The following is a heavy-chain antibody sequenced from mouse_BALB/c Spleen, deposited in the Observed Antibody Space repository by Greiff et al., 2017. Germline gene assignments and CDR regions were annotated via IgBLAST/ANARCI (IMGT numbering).Heavy chain of an antibody. J-gene: IGHJ3*01. Sequence: EVQLVESGGDLVKPGGSLKLSCAASGFTFSSYGMSWVRQTPDKRLEWVATISSGGSYTYYPDSVKGRFTISRDNAKNTLYLQMSSLKSEDTAMYYCARQSNWDGFAYWGQGTLVTVSA. CDR1: GFTFSSYG. D-gene: IGHD4-1*01. CDR2: ISSGGSYT. CDR3: ARQSNWDGFAY. V-gene: IGHV5-6*01.